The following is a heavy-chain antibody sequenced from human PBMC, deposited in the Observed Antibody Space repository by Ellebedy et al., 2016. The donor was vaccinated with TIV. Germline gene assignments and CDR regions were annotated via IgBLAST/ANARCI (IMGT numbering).Heavy chain of an antibody. CDR2: ISNGGSIV. J-gene: IGHJ4*02. CDR1: GFTFSSYS. Sequence: PGGSLRLSCSASGFTFSSYSMNWVRQAPGKGLEWISYISNGGSIVNYADSVKGRFTISRDNAKSSLYLQMNSLRAEDTAVYYFARGGATSSRYWRNWGQGALVTVSS. V-gene: IGHV3-48*04. CDR3: ARGGATSSRYWRN. D-gene: IGHD2-2*01.